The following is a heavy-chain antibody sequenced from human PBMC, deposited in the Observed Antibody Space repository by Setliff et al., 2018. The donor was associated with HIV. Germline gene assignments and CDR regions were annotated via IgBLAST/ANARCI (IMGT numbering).Heavy chain of an antibody. CDR1: GFSIATNW. V-gene: IGHV3-7*01. CDR2: INQEGTEK. D-gene: IGHD6-19*01. Sequence: LRLSCEVSGFSIATNWMTWVRQAPGKGLEWVANINQEGTEKYYVGSVKGRFTISRDNSKNMVYLEMNNLRGEDSAVYYCARDPAMSGWALADWGQGTQVTVSS. J-gene: IGHJ4*02. CDR3: ARDPAMSGWALAD.